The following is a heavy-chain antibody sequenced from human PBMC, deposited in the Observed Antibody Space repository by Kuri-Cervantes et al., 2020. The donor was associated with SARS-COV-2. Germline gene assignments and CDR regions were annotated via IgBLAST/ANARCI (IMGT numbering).Heavy chain of an antibody. V-gene: IGHV3-9*01. J-gene: IGHJ4*02. CDR2: ISWNSGSI. D-gene: IGHD1-14*01. CDR3: ARGEPDY. Sequence: SLKISCAASGFTFDDYAMHWVRQAPGKGLEWVSGISWNSGSIGYADSVKGRFTISRDNAKNSLYLQMNSLRAEDTAVYYCARGEPDYWGQGTLVTVSS. CDR1: GFTFDDYA.